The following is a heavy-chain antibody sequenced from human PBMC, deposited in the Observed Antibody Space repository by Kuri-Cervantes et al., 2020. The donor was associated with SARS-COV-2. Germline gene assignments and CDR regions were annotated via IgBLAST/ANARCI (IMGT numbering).Heavy chain of an antibody. Sequence: GESLKISCAASGFTFSSYAMSWVRQAPGKGLEWVSAISGSGGSTYYADSVKDRFTISRDNSKNTLYLQMNSLRSEDTAVYYCARGAPIVVVPAAKGDDAFDIWGQGTMVTVSS. V-gene: IGHV3-23*01. CDR2: ISGSGGST. CDR3: ARGAPIVVVPAAKGDDAFDI. D-gene: IGHD2-2*01. J-gene: IGHJ3*02. CDR1: GFTFSSYA.